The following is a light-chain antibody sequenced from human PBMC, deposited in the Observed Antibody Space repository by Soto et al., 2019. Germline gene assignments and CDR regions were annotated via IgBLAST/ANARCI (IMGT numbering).Light chain of an antibody. Sequence: EIVLTQSPGTLSLSPEERATLSCRASQSVSSSYLAWYQQKPGQAPRLLIYGASSRATGIPDRFSGSGSGTDFTLTISRLEPEDFALYYCQQYGSSLRAFGQGTKVEIK. J-gene: IGKJ1*01. CDR2: GAS. V-gene: IGKV3-20*01. CDR1: QSVSSSY. CDR3: QQYGSSLRA.